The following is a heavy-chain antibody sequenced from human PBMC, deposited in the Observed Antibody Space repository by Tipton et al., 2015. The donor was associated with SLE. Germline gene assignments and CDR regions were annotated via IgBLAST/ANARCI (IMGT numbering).Heavy chain of an antibody. CDR2: ISYDGSNK. V-gene: IGHV3-30*04. Sequence: SLRLSCAASGFTFSSCAMHWVRQAPGKGLEWVAVISYDGSNKYYADSVKGRFTISRDNSKNTLYLQMNSLRAEDTAVYYCARGCSSSSCYTPGDYWGQGTLVTVSS. CDR3: ARGCSSSSCYTPGDY. CDR1: GFTFSSCA. D-gene: IGHD2-2*02. J-gene: IGHJ4*02.